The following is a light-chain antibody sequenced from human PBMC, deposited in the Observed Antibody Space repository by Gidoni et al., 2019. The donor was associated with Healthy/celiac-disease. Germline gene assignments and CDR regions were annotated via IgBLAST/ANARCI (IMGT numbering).Light chain of an antibody. Sequence: IVLTQSPGTLSLSPGERATLSCRASQSVSSSYLAWYQQKPGQAPRLLIYGASSGSGSGTDFTLTISRLEPEDFAVYYCQQYGSSPLTFGQGTRLEIK. CDR3: QQYGSSPLT. CDR2: GAS. CDR1: QSVSSSY. J-gene: IGKJ5*01. V-gene: IGKV3-20*01.